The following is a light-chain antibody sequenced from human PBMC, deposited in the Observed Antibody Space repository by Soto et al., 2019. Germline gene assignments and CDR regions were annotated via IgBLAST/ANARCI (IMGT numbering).Light chain of an antibody. Sequence: EIIMSNSSATLSLYKGARATLSCRASQSISDNLAWFQQKPGQPPPLLMYRASPRATGIPARFSGSGSGTDFTLTISSLQSEDVAVYYCQQYNNWLITFGQGTRLEIK. J-gene: IGKJ5*01. CDR1: QSISDN. V-gene: IGKV3-15*01. CDR2: RAS. CDR3: QQYNNWLIT.